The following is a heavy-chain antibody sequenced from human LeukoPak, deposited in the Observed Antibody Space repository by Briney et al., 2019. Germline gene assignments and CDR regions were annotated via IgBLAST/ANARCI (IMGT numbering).Heavy chain of an antibody. CDR1: GFTFSRHG. D-gene: IGHD2-15*01. CDR2: ISGSGGST. CDR3: ANSGLNRFEY. Sequence: PGGSLRLSCVASGFTFSRHGMNWVRQAPGKGLEWVSSISGSGGSTYYADSVKGRFSISRDNSKNTLYLQVNSLRADDTAVYYCANSGLNRFEYWGQGALVTVSS. V-gene: IGHV3-23*01. J-gene: IGHJ4*02.